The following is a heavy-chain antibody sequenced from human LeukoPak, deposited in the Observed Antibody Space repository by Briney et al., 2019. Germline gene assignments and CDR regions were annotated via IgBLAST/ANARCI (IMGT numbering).Heavy chain of an antibody. CDR1: GYTFTSYA. V-gene: IGHV1-3*01. J-gene: IGHJ6*03. CDR2: INAGNGNT. Sequence: GASVKVSCKASGYTFTSYAMHWVRQAPGQRLEWMGWINAGNGNTNYAQKLQGRVTMTTDTSTSTAYMELRSLRSDDTAVYYCARGYCSSTSCYQSDYYYYMDVWGKGTTVTVSS. CDR3: ARGYCSSTSCYQSDYYYYMDV. D-gene: IGHD2-2*01.